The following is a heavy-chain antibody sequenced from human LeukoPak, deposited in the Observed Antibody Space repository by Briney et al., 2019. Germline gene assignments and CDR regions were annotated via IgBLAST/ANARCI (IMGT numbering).Heavy chain of an antibody. Sequence: ASVKVSCKASGYTFTGYYMHWVRQAPGQGLEWMGWMNPNSGNTGYAQKFQGRVTITRNTSISTAYMELSSLRSEDTAVYYCASGVYDSSGYYYYFDYWGQGTLVTVSS. CDR3: ASGVYDSSGYYYYFDY. V-gene: IGHV1-8*03. CDR2: MNPNSGNT. CDR1: GYTFTGYY. D-gene: IGHD3-22*01. J-gene: IGHJ4*02.